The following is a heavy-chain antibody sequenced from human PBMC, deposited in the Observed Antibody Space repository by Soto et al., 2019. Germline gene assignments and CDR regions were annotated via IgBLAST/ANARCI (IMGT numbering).Heavy chain of an antibody. CDR3: ARGSIQLWFNWFDP. V-gene: IGHV4-59*01. CDR2: IYYSGST. Sequence: SETLSLTCTVSGGSISSYYWSWIRQPPGKGLEWIGYIYYSGSTNYNPSLKSRVTISVDTSKNQFSLKLSSVTAADTAVYYCARGSIQLWFNWFDPWGQGTLVTVSS. CDR1: GGSISSYY. J-gene: IGHJ5*02. D-gene: IGHD5-18*01.